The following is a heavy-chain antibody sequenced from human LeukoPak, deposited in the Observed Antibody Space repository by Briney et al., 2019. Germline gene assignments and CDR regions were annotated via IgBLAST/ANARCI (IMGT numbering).Heavy chain of an antibody. V-gene: IGHV3-23*01. J-gene: IGHJ4*02. CDR1: GFTFSSYA. CDR2: ISASGGST. Sequence: GGSLRLSCAASGFTFSSYAMILVRQAPGKGLQWVSAISASGGSTYYADSVKGRFAISRDNSKNTLYLQMNSLRAEDTAVYYCAKCSRVIRSDYWGQGTLVTVSS. D-gene: IGHD3-22*01. CDR3: AKCSRVIRSDY.